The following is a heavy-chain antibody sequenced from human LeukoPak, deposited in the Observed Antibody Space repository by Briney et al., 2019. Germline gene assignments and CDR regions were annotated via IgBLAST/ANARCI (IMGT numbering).Heavy chain of an antibody. CDR1: GITLRNYG. Sequence: GCLRLSSAVSGITLRNYGMRGVREGPRKRLGWVAGISVRGGRANYAGSVKGRFTISRENSKNTLYLKLNSLRVEDTAVYFCAKRGVVIRVILVGFHKEAYYFDSWGQGALVTVSS. J-gene: IGHJ4*02. CDR3: AKRGVVIRVILVGFHKEAYYFDS. D-gene: IGHD3-10*01. CDR2: ISVRGGRA. V-gene: IGHV3-23*01.